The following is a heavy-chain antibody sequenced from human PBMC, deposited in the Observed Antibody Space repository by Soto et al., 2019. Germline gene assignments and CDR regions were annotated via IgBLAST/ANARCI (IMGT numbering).Heavy chain of an antibody. D-gene: IGHD2-15*01. CDR3: AAAPRY. CDR2: IYYSGST. V-gene: IGHV4-59*01. J-gene: IGHJ4*02. CDR1: GGSISGYY. Sequence: QVQLQESGPGLVKPSETLSLTCSVSGGSISGYYWSWIRQTPEKGLEWIGYIYYSGSTNYNPSLKSRVTMLIAMSKNQFSLKLTSVSAADTAVYYCAAAPRYWGQGILVTVSS.